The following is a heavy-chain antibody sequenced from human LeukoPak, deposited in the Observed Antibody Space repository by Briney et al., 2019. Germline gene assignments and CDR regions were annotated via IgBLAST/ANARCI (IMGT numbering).Heavy chain of an antibody. CDR2: IWYDGSNK. D-gene: IGHD4-17*01. CDR1: GFTFSSYG. CDR3: ARQDYGDYPGDY. Sequence: GGSLRLSCAASGFTFSSYGMHWVRQAPGKGLEWVAVIWYDGSNKYYADSVKGRFTISRDNSKNTLYLEMNGLRAEDTAVYYCARQDYGDYPGDYWGQGTLVTVSS. V-gene: IGHV3-33*01. J-gene: IGHJ4*02.